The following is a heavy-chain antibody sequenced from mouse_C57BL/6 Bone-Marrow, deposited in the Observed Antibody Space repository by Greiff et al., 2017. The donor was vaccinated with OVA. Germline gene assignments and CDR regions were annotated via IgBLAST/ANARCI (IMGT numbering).Heavy chain of an antibody. Sequence: QVQLQQSGPGLVQPSQSLSITCTVSGFSLTSYGVHWVRQSPGKGLEWLGVIWRGGSTDYNAAFMSRLSITKDNSKSQVFFKMNSLQADDTAIYYCAKIDYYGSSYGAMDYWGQGTSVTVSS. CDR2: IWRGGST. V-gene: IGHV2-5*01. CDR1: GFSLTSYG. J-gene: IGHJ4*01. CDR3: AKIDYYGSSYGAMDY. D-gene: IGHD1-1*01.